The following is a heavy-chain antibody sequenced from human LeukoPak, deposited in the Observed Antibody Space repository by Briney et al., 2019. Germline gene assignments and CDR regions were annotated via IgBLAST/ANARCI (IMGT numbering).Heavy chain of an antibody. CDR1: GFTFSSYG. CDR2: IWYDGSNK. D-gene: IGHD1-1*01. J-gene: IGHJ4*02. V-gene: IGHV3-33*01. CDR3: AREGYDRGFFDY. Sequence: GGSLRLSCAASGFTFSSYGMHWVRQAPGKGLEWVAVIWYDGSNKYYADSVKGRFTISRDNSKNTLYLQMNSLRAEDTAVYYCAREGYDRGFFDYWGQGTLVTVSS.